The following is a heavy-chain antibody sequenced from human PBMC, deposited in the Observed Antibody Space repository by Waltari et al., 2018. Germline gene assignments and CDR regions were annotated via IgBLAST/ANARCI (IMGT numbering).Heavy chain of an antibody. CDR2: IYTSGST. V-gene: IGHV4-4*07. D-gene: IGHD3-3*01. CDR1: GGSISSYY. CDR3: ARVRGTIQPPQSYWYFDL. Sequence: QVQLQESGPGLVKPSETLSLTCTVSGGSISSYYWSWIRQPAGKGLEWIGRIYTSGSTNYTPSRKSRVTMSVDTSKNQCSLKLSSVTAADTAVYYCARVRGTIQPPQSYWYFDLWGRGTLVTVSS. J-gene: IGHJ2*01.